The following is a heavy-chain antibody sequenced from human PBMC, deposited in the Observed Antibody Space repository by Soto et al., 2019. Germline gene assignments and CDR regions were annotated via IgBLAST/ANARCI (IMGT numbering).Heavy chain of an antibody. CDR1: GYPFTSYG. Sequence: GASVKVSCKASGYPFTSYGISWVRQAPGQGLEWMGWISAYNGNTNYAQKLQGRVTMTTDTSTSTAYMELRSLRSDDTAVYYCARARFLEWLLYDFDYWGQGTLVPVSS. D-gene: IGHD3-3*01. CDR3: ARARFLEWLLYDFDY. CDR2: ISAYNGNT. V-gene: IGHV1-18*01. J-gene: IGHJ4*02.